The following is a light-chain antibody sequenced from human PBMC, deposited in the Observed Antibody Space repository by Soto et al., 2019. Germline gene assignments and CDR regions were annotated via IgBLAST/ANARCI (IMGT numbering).Light chain of an antibody. V-gene: IGKV3-11*01. J-gene: IGKJ5*01. Sequence: EIVLTQSRATLSLSPGERAALSCRASQSVRSYLAWYQQKPGQAPRLLIYDASNRATGIPARFSGSGSGTDFTLTISSLEPEDFATYYCQQGYSTPPVTFGQGTRLEVK. CDR1: QSVRSY. CDR3: QQGYSTPPVT. CDR2: DAS.